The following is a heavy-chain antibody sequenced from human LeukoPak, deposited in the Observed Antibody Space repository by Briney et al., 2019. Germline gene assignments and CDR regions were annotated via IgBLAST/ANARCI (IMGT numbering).Heavy chain of an antibody. CDR2: FDPEEAET. D-gene: IGHD5-18*01. V-gene: IGHV1-24*01. CDR3: ASPRGGRAYSYGYSPYSFDY. CDR1: GYTLIELS. J-gene: IGHJ4*02. Sequence: EASVKVSCKVTGYTLIELSIHWVRQAPGNGLEWMGGFDPEEAETVYAQKFQGRVTMTEDTSTDTAYMELDSLRSEDTAVYYCASPRGGRAYSYGYSPYSFDYWGQGTLVTVSS.